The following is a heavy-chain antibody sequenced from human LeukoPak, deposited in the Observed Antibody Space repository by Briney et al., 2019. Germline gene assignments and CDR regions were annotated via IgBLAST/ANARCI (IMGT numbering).Heavy chain of an antibody. V-gene: IGHV4-38-2*01. CDR2: IYHSGSP. J-gene: IGHJ4*02. D-gene: IGHD6-19*01. CDR3: ARQGRAVALDY. CDR1: GYSISSGYY. Sequence: SETLSLTCAVSGYSISSGYYWGWIRQPPGKGLEWIGSIYHSGSPYYNPSLKSRVTISVDTSKNQFSLKLSSVTAADTAVYYCARQGRAVALDYWGQGTLVTVSS.